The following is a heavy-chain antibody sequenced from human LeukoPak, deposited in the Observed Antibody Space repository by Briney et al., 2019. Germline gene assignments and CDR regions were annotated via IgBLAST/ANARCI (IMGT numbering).Heavy chain of an antibody. J-gene: IGHJ4*02. Sequence: SETLSLTCTVSGGSISSYYWSWLRQPPQEGLEWVGYIYYSGSTKYNPSLKSRVPISVVTSKHQFSLNLSSVTAAGTAVYYCARHSLRSGDLGSARNFDYWGQGTLVTVSS. V-gene: IGHV4-59*08. CDR2: IYYSGST. CDR1: GGSISSYY. CDR3: ARHSLRSGDLGSARNFDY. D-gene: IGHD3-16*01.